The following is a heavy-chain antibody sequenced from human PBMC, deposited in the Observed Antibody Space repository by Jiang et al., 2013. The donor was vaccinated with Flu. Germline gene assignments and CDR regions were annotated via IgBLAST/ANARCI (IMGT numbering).Heavy chain of an antibody. D-gene: IGHD1-14*01. CDR3: ARDLGRGAPYWYFDL. J-gene: IGHJ2*01. CDR2: INPESGAT. V-gene: IGHV1-2*02. Sequence: GQGLDWMAWINPESGATKYARQFQGRVTLTRDTSTNTAYMELSGLTSDDTAVYFCARDLGRGAPYWYFDLWGRGTLVTVSS.